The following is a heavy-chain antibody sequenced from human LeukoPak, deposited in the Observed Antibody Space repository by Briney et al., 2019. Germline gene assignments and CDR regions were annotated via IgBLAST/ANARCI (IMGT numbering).Heavy chain of an antibody. CDR3: ARGFGDYDDAFDI. V-gene: IGHV4-38-2*02. D-gene: IGHD4-17*01. Sequence: SETLSLTCTVSDYSISSSYYWGWIRQPPGKGLEWFGIIYHSGSTYYNPSLKSRVTISVDTSKNQFSLKLSSVTAADTAVYYCARGFGDYDDAFDIWGQGTMVTVSS. CDR2: IYHSGST. J-gene: IGHJ3*02. CDR1: DYSISSSYY.